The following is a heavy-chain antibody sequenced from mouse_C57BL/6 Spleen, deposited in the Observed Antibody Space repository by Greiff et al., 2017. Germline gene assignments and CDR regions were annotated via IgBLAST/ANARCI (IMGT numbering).Heavy chain of an antibody. V-gene: IGHV3-6*01. Sequence: EVKLEESGPGLVKPSQSLSLTCSVTGYSITSGYYWNWIRQFPGNKLEWMGYISYDGSNNYNPSLKNRISITRDTSKNQFFLKLNSVTTEDTATYYCARGGITTVVAYWYFDVWGTGTTVTVSS. CDR2: ISYDGSN. CDR3: ARGGITTVVAYWYFDV. CDR1: GYSITSGYY. D-gene: IGHD1-1*01. J-gene: IGHJ1*03.